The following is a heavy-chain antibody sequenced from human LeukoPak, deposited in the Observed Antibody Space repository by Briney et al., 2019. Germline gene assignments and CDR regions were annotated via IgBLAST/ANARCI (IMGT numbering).Heavy chain of an antibody. CDR2: IYTSGST. V-gene: IGHV4-4*07. Sequence: SETLPLTRPVSGGSLSRYYWSWIRQPAAKGLEGIGRIYTSGSTNYNPSLNSRVTMSVDTSKNQFSLKLSSVTAADTAVYYCARGEGYCSGGSCYNWFDPWGQGTLVTVSS. CDR3: ARGEGYCSGGSCYNWFDP. CDR1: GGSLSRYY. J-gene: IGHJ5*02. D-gene: IGHD2-15*01.